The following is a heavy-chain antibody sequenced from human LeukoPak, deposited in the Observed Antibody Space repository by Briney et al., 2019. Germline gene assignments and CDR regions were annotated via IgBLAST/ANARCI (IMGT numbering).Heavy chain of an antibody. Sequence: GGSLRLSCAASGFTFSSSAMSWVRQAPGKGLEWVSTISGRDGKTYYADSVKGRFTVSRDNSKSTLYLQMNSLRDEDTAVYYCATVQKQDYDTRPYYDHWGQGTLVTVSS. CDR1: GFTFSSSA. V-gene: IGHV3-23*01. CDR3: ATVQKQDYDTRPYYDH. J-gene: IGHJ4*02. D-gene: IGHD3-22*01. CDR2: ISGRDGKT.